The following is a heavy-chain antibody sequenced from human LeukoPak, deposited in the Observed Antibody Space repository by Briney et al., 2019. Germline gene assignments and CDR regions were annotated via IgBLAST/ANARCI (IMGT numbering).Heavy chain of an antibody. Sequence: GGSLRLSCAASGFTFDDYAMHWVRQAPGKGLEWVSGISWNSGSIGYADSVKGRFTISRDNAKNSLYLQMNSLRAEDTALYYCAKDTLYDSSGYHGFDYWGQGTLVTVSS. D-gene: IGHD3-22*01. J-gene: IGHJ4*02. CDR3: AKDTLYDSSGYHGFDY. CDR2: ISWNSGSI. CDR1: GFTFDDYA. V-gene: IGHV3-9*01.